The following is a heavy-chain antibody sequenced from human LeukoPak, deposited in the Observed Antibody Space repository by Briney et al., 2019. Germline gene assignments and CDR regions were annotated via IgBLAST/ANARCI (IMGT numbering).Heavy chain of an antibody. V-gene: IGHV4-38-2*02. Sequence: SETLSLTCTVSGYSISSGYYWGWIRQSPGKGLEWIGSLYHSGNTYYNPSLKSRVTISVDTSKNQFSLKLSSVTAADTAVYYCARHQRGNSNAFDIWGQGTVVTVSS. D-gene: IGHD4-23*01. CDR2: LYHSGNT. CDR3: ARHQRGNSNAFDI. CDR1: GYSISSGYY. J-gene: IGHJ3*02.